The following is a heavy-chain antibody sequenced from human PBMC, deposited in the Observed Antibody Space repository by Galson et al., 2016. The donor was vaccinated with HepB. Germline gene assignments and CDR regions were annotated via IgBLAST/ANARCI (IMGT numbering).Heavy chain of an antibody. CDR2: IKNSGDST. Sequence: SLRLSCAVSGFTLSTYGMSWVRQAPGKGLEWVSGIKNSGDSTYYADSVKGRFTISRDDSKNTLYLEMNSLRAEDTAVYYCAKASGYPNYWGQGTLVTGSS. V-gene: IGHV3-23*01. J-gene: IGHJ4*02. CDR3: AKASGYPNY. CDR1: GFTLSTYG. D-gene: IGHD5-12*01.